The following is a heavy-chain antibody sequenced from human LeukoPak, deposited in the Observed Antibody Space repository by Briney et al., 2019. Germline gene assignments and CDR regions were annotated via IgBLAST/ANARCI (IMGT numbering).Heavy chain of an antibody. CDR2: IDYSGST. J-gene: IGHJ6*02. V-gene: IGHV4-61*01. Sequence: SETLSLTCTVSGGSVSIGSYYWIWIRQPPGKGLEWYGYIDYSGSTNYNPSLKSRGTISVDTSKNQFSLKLTSVTAADTAVYYCARTHGGTSFYYYGVDVWGQGPTVSVSS. CDR1: GGSVSIGSYY. D-gene: IGHD3-3*01. CDR3: ARTHGGTSFYYYGVDV.